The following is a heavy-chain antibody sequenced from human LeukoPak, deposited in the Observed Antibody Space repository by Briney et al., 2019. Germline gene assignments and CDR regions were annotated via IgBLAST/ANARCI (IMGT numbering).Heavy chain of an antibody. D-gene: IGHD4-17*01. Sequence: PGGSLRLSCAASGFTFSGYSMNWVRQAPGKGLEWVSYISDSSNTIYYADSVKGRFTISRDNAKKSVYLQMNSLRAEDTAVYYCASRPSGDYPYFDYWGQGTLVTVSS. CDR1: GFTFSGYS. CDR3: ASRPSGDYPYFDY. V-gene: IGHV3-48*04. CDR2: ISDSSNTI. J-gene: IGHJ4*02.